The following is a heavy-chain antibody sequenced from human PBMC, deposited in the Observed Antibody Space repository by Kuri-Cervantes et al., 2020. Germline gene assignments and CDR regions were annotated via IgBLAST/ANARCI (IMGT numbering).Heavy chain of an antibody. CDR2: ITPFNGNT. CDR3: ARGAPMTTVTKFDY. V-gene: IGHV1-45*02. D-gene: IGHD4-17*01. CDR1: GYTFTAYS. J-gene: IGHJ4*02. Sequence: SVKVSCKASGYTFTAYSLHWVRQAPGQGLEWMGWITPFNGNTNYAQKFQDRVTITRDRSMSTAYMELSSLRSEDTAVYYCARGAPMTTVTKFDYWGQGTLVTSPQ.